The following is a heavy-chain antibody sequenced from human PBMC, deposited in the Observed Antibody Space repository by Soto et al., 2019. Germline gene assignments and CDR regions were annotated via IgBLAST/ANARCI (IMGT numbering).Heavy chain of an antibody. V-gene: IGHV4-4*02. CDR2: ISQSGST. J-gene: IGHJ4*02. CDR3: AREVNGIQAFDS. CDR1: GGSISSSNW. Sequence: QVQLQESGPGQVKPSGTLSLTCAVSGGSISSSNWWNWVRQPPGKGLEWIGEISQSGSTNYNPSLKSRVTISVDKSKKYCSLKLDSVTAADTAVYYCAREVNGIQAFDSWGQGTLVTVSS. D-gene: IGHD1-1*01.